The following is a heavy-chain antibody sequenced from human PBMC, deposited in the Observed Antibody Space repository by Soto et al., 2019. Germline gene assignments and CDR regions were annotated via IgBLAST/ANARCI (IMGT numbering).Heavy chain of an antibody. CDR2: IYSGGST. V-gene: IGHV3-53*01. D-gene: IGHD6-13*01. Sequence: GGSLRLSCAASGFTVSSNYMSWVRQAPGKGLEWVSVIYSGGSTYYADSVKDRFTISRDNSKNTLYLQMNSLRAEDTAVYYCARDRYSSSWYSGYYYYYGMDVWGQGTTVTVSS. J-gene: IGHJ6*02. CDR3: ARDRYSSSWYSGYYYYYGMDV. CDR1: GFTVSSNY.